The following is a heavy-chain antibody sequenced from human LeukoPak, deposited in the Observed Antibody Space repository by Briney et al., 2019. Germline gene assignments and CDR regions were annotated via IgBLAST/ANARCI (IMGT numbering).Heavy chain of an antibody. J-gene: IGHJ4*02. Sequence: GGTLRLSCAASGFTFSSHGMSWVRQAPGKGLEWVSGIVGGAGGTYYADSVKGRFTISRDNSKNTLYLQMNSLRAEDTAVYYCAHGSMYQLDYWGQGTLVAVSS. V-gene: IGHV3-23*01. CDR3: AHGSMYQLDY. CDR2: IVGGAGGT. D-gene: IGHD2-2*01. CDR1: GFTFSSHG.